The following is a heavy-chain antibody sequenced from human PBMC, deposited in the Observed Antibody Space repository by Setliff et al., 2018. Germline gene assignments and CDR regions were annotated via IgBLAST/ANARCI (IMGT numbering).Heavy chain of an antibody. J-gene: IGHJ5*02. D-gene: IGHD3-10*01. CDR2: IYYTGTT. Sequence: SETLSLTCTVSGDSISGYYWSWIRQPPGKELEWIGYIYYTGTTNYNPSLKSRVTISVDTSKNQFSLKLSSVTAADTALFYCAKADEGPRRASGSYYPLLRFDPWGQGTLVTVSS. CDR1: GDSISGYY. CDR3: AKADEGPRRASGSYYPLLRFDP. V-gene: IGHV4-59*01.